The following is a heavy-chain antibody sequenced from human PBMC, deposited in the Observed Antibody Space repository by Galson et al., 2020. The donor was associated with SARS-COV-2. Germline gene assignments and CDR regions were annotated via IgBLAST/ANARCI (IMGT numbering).Heavy chain of an antibody. CDR3: ARAKWLRGRLDY. CDR1: GGSITSGGYY. CDR2: IYYSGTT. D-gene: IGHD6-19*01. Sequence: ETSETLSLTCTVSGGSITSGGYYCNWILQHPGKGLDWIGYIYYSGTTHNNPSLKSPLTISVDTSKNQFSLTLSAVTAADTAVYYCARAKWLRGRLDYWGQGTLVTVAS. J-gene: IGHJ4*02. V-gene: IGHV4-31*01.